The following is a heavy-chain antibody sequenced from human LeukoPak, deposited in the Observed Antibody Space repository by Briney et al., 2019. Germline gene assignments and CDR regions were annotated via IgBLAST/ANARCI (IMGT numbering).Heavy chain of an antibody. J-gene: IGHJ4*02. CDR1: GFTFSSYG. Sequence: GGSLRLSCAASGFTFSSYGMHWVRQAPGKGLEWVAVIWYDGSNKYYADSVKGRFTISRDNSKNTLYLQMNSLRAEDTAVYYCARDNALSHFGYWGQGTLVTVSS. CDR2: IWYDGSNK. V-gene: IGHV3-33*01. CDR3: ARDNALSHFGY.